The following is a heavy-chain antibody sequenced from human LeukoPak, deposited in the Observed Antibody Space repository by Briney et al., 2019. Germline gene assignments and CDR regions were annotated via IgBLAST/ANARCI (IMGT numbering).Heavy chain of an antibody. CDR2: INHSGST. J-gene: IGHJ5*02. D-gene: IGHD5-18*01. Sequence: SETLSLTCAVYGGSFSGYYWSWIRQPPGKGLEWIGEINHSGSTNYNPSLKSRVTISVDTSKNQFSLKLSSVTAADTAVYYCARGNVDTAMVIHWFDPWGQGTLVTVSS. CDR3: ARGNVDTAMVIHWFDP. V-gene: IGHV4-34*01. CDR1: GGSFSGYY.